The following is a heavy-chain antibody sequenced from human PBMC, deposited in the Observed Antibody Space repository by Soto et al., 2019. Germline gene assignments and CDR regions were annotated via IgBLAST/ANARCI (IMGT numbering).Heavy chain of an antibody. Sequence: ASVKVSCKASGYTFTSYGISWVRQAPGQGLEWMGWISAYNGNTNYAQKLQGRVTMTTDTSTSTAYMELRSLRSDDTAVYYCASERMDSSGWYALGGIDVWGQGTTVTV. D-gene: IGHD6-19*01. J-gene: IGHJ6*02. CDR1: GYTFTSYG. CDR3: ASERMDSSGWYALGGIDV. CDR2: ISAYNGNT. V-gene: IGHV1-18*04.